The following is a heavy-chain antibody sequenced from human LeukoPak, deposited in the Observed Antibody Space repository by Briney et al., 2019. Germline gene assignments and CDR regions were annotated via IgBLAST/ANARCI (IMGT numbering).Heavy chain of an antibody. CDR1: GYTFTGYY. CDR2: INPNSGGT. Sequence: ASVKVSCKASGYTFTGYYMHWVRQAPGQGLEWMGWINPNSGGTNYAQKFQGWVTMTRDTSISTAYMELSRLRSDDTAVYYCARERIAMAGTTYYYYYGMDVWGQGTTVTVSS. V-gene: IGHV1-2*04. D-gene: IGHD6-19*01. CDR3: ARERIAMAGTTYYYYYGMDV. J-gene: IGHJ6*02.